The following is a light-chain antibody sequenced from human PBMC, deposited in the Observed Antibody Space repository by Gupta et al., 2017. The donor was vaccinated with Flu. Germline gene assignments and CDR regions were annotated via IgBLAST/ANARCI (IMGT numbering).Light chain of an antibody. CDR3: LQRNNGHPLLT. V-gene: IGKV3-11*01. CDR1: QSISRY. CDR2: DAS. J-gene: IGKJ4*01. Sequence: TLSLSPGERATLSCRASQSISRYLAWFEKKPSQAPRRLIYDASNRAKGSSASFSGSGVGTDFTLTISSREPEDFEVYYCLQRNNGHPLLTFGRGTKVEIK.